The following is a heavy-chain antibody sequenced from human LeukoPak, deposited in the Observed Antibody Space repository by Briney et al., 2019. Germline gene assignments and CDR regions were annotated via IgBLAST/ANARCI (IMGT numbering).Heavy chain of an antibody. D-gene: IGHD5-18*01. J-gene: IGHJ4*02. CDR3: ARDRGYGYGFFDY. V-gene: IGHV3-53*01. CDR1: GFTVRSIY. CDR2: FYSGGSS. Sequence: GGSLRLSCAASGFTVRSIYMTWVRQAPGKGLEWVSSFYSGGSSYYADSVKGRFIISRDSSTDTLYLQMSSLRVEDTAVYFCARDRGYGYGFFDYWGQGTLVTVSS.